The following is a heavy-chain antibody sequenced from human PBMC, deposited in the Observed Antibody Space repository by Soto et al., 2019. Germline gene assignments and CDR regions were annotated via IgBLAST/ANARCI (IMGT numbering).Heavy chain of an antibody. V-gene: IGHV3-30-3*01. CDR1: GFTFSSYA. CDR3: ARDFFGYGGALDY. CDR2: ISYDGSNK. Sequence: GGSLRLSCAASGFTFSSYAMHWVRQAPGKGLEWVAVISYDGSNKYYADSVKGRFTISRDNSKNTLCLQMNSLRAEDTAVYYCARDFFGYGGALDYWGQGTLVTVSS. J-gene: IGHJ4*02. D-gene: IGHD4-17*01.